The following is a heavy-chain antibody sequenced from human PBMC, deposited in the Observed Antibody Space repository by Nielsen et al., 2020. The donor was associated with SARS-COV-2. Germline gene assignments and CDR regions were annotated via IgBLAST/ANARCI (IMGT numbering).Heavy chain of an antibody. J-gene: IGHJ6*03. CDR3: ATERSGVVPGPLGIGPWYIYYYMDV. CDR2: INPNSGDT. Sequence: WVRQAPGQGLEWLGRINPNSGDTNYAEKFQGRVTLTRDTSISKAYMDLSRLTSDDTAVYFCATERSGVVPGPLGIGPWYIYYYMDVWGKGTTVTVSS. D-gene: IGHD2-2*01. V-gene: IGHV1-2*06.